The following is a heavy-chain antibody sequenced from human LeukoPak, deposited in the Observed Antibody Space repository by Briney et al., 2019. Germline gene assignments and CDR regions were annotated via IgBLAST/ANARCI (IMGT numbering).Heavy chain of an antibody. CDR2: ISWDGGST. V-gene: IGHV3-43D*03. CDR3: AKATLRGSYFGYYFDY. J-gene: IGHJ4*02. Sequence: GGSLRLSRAASGFTFDDYAMHWVRQAPGKGLEWVSLISWDGGSTYYADSVKGRFTISRDNSKNSLYLQMNSLRAEDTALYYCAKATLRGSYFGYYFDYWGQGTLVTVSS. D-gene: IGHD1-26*01. CDR1: GFTFDDYA.